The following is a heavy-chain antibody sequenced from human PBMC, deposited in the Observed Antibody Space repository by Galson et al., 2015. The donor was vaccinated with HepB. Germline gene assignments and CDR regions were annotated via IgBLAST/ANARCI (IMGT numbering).Heavy chain of an antibody. CDR3: ARELERRADAFDI. Sequence: CAISGDSVSSNSAAWNWIRQSPLRGLEWLGRTYYRSKWYNDHAVSVKSRITINPDTSKNQFSLQLNSVTPEDTAVYYCARELERRADAFDIWGQGTMVTVSS. CDR2: TYYRSKWYN. CDR1: GDSVSSNSAA. D-gene: IGHD1-1*01. J-gene: IGHJ3*02. V-gene: IGHV6-1*01.